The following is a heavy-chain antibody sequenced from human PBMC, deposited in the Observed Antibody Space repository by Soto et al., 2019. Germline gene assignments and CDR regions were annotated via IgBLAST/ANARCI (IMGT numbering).Heavy chain of an antibody. CDR1: GGSINSGGYS. Sequence: QLQLQESGSGLAKPSQTLSLTCAVSGGSINSGGYSWSWIRQPPGKGLEWIGYIYHSGSTYYNPSLKSRVTISVDRSKNQFSLKLSSVTAADTAVYYCARIPSPWGQGTLVTVSS. CDR3: ARIPSP. CDR2: IYHSGST. J-gene: IGHJ5*02. D-gene: IGHD2-21*01. V-gene: IGHV4-30-2*01.